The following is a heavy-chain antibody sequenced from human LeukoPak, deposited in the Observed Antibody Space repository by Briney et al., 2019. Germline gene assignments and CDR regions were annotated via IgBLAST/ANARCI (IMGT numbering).Heavy chain of an antibody. Sequence: GGSLRLSCAASGFTFSRYGMHWVRQAPGKGLEWVALISYDGSNKYYADSVKGRFTISRDNSKNTLYLQMNSLRAEDTAVYYCAKDREQWLVQGDYTDYWGQGTRVTVSS. CDR1: GFTFSRYG. J-gene: IGHJ4*02. D-gene: IGHD6-19*01. CDR2: ISYDGSNK. V-gene: IGHV3-30*18. CDR3: AKDREQWLVQGDYTDY.